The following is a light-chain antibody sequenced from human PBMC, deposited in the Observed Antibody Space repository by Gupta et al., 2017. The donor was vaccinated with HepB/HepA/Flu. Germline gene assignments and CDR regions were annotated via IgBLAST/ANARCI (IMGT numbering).Light chain of an antibody. V-gene: IGLV1-40*01. CDR2: VNS. Sequence: QSVLMRPPSVSGHQVQRVTIYCTGSSYNIGAGYDVHWYQQLPGTAPKLLIYVNSNRPSGVPDRFSGSKSGTSASLAITGLQVEDEADYYCQSYDSSLSVVVFGGGTKLTVL. CDR3: QSYDSSLSVVV. J-gene: IGLJ2*01. CDR1: SYNIGAGYD.